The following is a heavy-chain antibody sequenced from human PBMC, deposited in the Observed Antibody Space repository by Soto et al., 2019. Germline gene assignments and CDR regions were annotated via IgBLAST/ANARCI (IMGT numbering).Heavy chain of an antibody. CDR3: TRGGDAYKNGH. J-gene: IGHJ4*02. CDR1: GGSVSIGTYY. Sequence: QVQLQESGPGLVKPSETLSLTCTVPGGSVSIGTYYWSWIRQPPGKGLEWIGFIHYSGSTNYNPFHKSRVTMSVDTSKNQFSLKLTSVNAADTAVYFCTRGGDAYKNGHWGQGTLVTVSS. V-gene: IGHV4-61*01. CDR2: IHYSGST. D-gene: IGHD2-21*01.